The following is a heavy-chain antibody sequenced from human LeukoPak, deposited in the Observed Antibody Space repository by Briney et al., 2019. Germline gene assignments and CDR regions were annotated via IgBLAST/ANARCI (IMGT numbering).Heavy chain of an antibody. J-gene: IGHJ6*02. CDR1: GFTFSSYG. CDR3: ARAPHYSNYGPYYYGMDV. D-gene: IGHD4-11*01. CDR2: ISSSSSYT. V-gene: IGHV3-21*05. Sequence: GGSLRLSCAASGFTFSSYGMHWVRQAPGKGLEWVSYISSSSSYTNYADSVKGRFTISRDNAKNSLYLQMNSLRAEDTAVYYCARAPHYSNYGPYYYGMDVWGQGTTVTVSS.